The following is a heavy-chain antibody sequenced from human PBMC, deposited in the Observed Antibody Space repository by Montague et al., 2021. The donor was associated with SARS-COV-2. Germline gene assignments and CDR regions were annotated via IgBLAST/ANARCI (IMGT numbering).Heavy chain of an antibody. CDR3: ARDLRWGYYDILTGYYRPLDY. Sequence: SLRLSCAASGFTFSSYSMNWVRQAPGKGLEWVSYISSSSSTIYYADSVKGRFTIPRDNAKNSLYLQMNRLRAEDTAVYYCARDLRWGYYDILTGYYRPLDYWGQGTLVTVSS. CDR2: ISSSSSTI. D-gene: IGHD3-9*01. V-gene: IGHV3-48*04. J-gene: IGHJ4*02. CDR1: GFTFSSYS.